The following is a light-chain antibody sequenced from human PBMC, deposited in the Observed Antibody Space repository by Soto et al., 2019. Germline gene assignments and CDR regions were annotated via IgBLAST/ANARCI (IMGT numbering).Light chain of an antibody. CDR2: DTS. V-gene: IGKV3-20*01. J-gene: IGKJ5*01. Sequence: EIVLTQSRSTLSLSPGQRPTLSCRASQSLTNSFIAWYQQKPGQAPRIXIYDTSSRATGIPDRFSGSGYGTDFNLTISRLEPEDFAVFFCQQYGTSEIIFGQGTRLEIK. CDR1: QSLTNSF. CDR3: QQYGTSEII.